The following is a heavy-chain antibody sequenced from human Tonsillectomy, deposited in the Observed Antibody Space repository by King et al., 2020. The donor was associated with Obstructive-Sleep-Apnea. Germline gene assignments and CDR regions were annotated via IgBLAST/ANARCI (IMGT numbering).Heavy chain of an antibody. Sequence: QLQESGPGLVKPSETLSLTCTVSGGSISSYYWSWIRQPPGKGLEWIGYMYYSGSTNYNPSLKSRVTISIDMSKNQFSLKLSSVTAADTAVYYCARAPQEEGAPYNFDYWGQGTLVTVSS. V-gene: IGHV4-59*01. CDR3: ARAPQEEGAPYNFDY. D-gene: IGHD1-26*01. CDR1: GGSISSYY. CDR2: MYYSGST. J-gene: IGHJ4*02.